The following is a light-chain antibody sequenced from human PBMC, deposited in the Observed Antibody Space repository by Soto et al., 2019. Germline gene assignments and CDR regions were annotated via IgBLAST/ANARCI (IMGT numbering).Light chain of an antibody. CDR2: GAS. CDR1: QSVSSSY. CDR3: QQYGSSPYT. Sequence: EIVLTQSPGTLSLSPGERATLSCRASQSVSSSYLAWYQQKPGQAPRLLIYGASSRATGIPDRFSGSGSGTDFTLTISRLEPEDFAVYYGQQYGSSPYTFGQGNKLEIK. J-gene: IGKJ2*01. V-gene: IGKV3-20*01.